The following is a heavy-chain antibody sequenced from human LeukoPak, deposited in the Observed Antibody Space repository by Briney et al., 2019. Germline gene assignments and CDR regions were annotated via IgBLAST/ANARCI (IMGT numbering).Heavy chain of an antibody. V-gene: IGHV3-21*01. D-gene: IGHD3-16*01. CDR2: ISSSSSYI. Sequence: TGGSLRLSCAASGFTFSSYSMNWVRQAPGKGLEWVSSISSSSSYIYYADSVKGRFTISRDNAKNSLYLQMNSLRAEDTAVYYCARDDGRHDYVWGSNSFDYWGQGTLVTVSS. CDR3: ARDDGRHDYVWGSNSFDY. J-gene: IGHJ4*02. CDR1: GFTFSSYS.